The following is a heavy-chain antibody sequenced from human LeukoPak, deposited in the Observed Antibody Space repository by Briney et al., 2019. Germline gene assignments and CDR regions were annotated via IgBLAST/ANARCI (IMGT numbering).Heavy chain of an antibody. D-gene: IGHD3-9*01. V-gene: IGHV3-48*02. CDR3: ARDNIWAFDI. J-gene: IGHJ3*02. Sequence: GGSLRLSCEASGFTSFNFPMHWVRKAPGKGLEWVSHIRSDGTITYADSVKGRFTISRDDAKTSVYLQMNSLRDEDTAMYYCARDNIWAFDIWGQGTMVTVSS. CDR2: IRSDGTI. CDR1: GFTSFNFP.